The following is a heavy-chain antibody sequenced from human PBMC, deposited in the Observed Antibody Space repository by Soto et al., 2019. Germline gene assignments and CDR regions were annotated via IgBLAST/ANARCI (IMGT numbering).Heavy chain of an antibody. Sequence: SETLSLTCTVSGGSISSSSYYWGWIRQPPGKGLEWIGSIYYSGSTYYNPSLKSRVTISVDTSKNQFSLKLSSVTAADTAVYYCARDPDTGEDDYWGQGTLVTVSS. D-gene: IGHD7-27*01. V-gene: IGHV4-39*07. CDR1: GGSISSSSYY. CDR2: IYYSGST. J-gene: IGHJ4*02. CDR3: ARDPDTGEDDY.